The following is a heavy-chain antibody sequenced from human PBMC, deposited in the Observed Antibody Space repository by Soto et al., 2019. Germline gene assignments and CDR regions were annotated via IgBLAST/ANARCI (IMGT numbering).Heavy chain of an antibody. Sequence: EVQLLESGGGLVQPGGSLRLSCAASGFTFSSYAMRWVRQAPVKGLEWVSAISGSGGSTYYADSVKGRFTISRDNSKNTLYLQMTSLRAEDTAVYYCARRGSGSYYDYWGQRTPVTVSS. J-gene: IGHJ4*02. V-gene: IGHV3-23*01. CDR2: ISGSGGST. CDR1: GFTFSSYA. D-gene: IGHD1-26*01. CDR3: ARRGSGSYYDY.